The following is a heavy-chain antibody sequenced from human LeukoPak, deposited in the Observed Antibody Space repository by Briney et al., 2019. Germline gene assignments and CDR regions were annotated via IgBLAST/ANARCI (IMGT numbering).Heavy chain of an antibody. CDR3: ARSDRGYSYGPFDY. J-gene: IGHJ4*02. CDR1: GFTFSNYA. D-gene: IGHD5-18*01. V-gene: IGHV3-23*01. CDR2: IGSGGTT. Sequence: AGGSLRLSCAASGFTFSNYAMSWVRQAPGKGLEWVSSIGSGGTTHYADSVKGRFTISRDNSKNTLFLQMNSLRAEDTAVYYCARSDRGYSYGPFDYWGQGTLVTVSP.